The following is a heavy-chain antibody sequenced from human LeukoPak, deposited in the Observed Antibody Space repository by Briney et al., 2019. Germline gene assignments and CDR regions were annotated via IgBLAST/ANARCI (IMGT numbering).Heavy chain of an antibody. CDR3: AREGHSSGNCGMFDI. Sequence: GGSLRLSCAASGFSLSSSVMHWVRQGPGKGLEYVSGIDGSGSSTHYANSLKDRFTISKDNSKNTLYLQMGSLRVEDMAVYYCAREGHSSGNCGMFDIWGQGTMVTVSS. V-gene: IGHV3-64*01. J-gene: IGHJ3*02. CDR2: IDGSGSST. D-gene: IGHD3-22*01. CDR1: GFSLSSSV.